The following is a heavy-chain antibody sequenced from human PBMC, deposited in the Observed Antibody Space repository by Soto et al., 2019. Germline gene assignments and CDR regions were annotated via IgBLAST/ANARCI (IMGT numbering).Heavy chain of an antibody. CDR3: ARDLGGFYDILTGYHPGGMDV. J-gene: IGHJ6*02. CDR1: GFTVSSNY. V-gene: IGHV3-53*04. Sequence: AGGSLRLSCAASGFTVSSNYMSWVRQAPWKGLEWVSVIYSGGSTYYADSVKGRFTISRHNSKNTLYLQMNSLRAEDTAVYYCARDLGGFYDILTGYHPGGMDVWGQGTTVTVSS. CDR2: IYSGGST. D-gene: IGHD3-9*01.